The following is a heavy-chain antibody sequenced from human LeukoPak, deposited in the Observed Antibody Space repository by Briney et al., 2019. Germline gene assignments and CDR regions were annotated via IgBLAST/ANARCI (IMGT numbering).Heavy chain of an antibody. V-gene: IGHV3-43*01. CDR3: TVLREVTNGFLDGY. Sequence: PGGSLRLSCAASGFTFDDYTMHWVRQAPGKGLEWVSLISWDGGSTHYADSVKGRFTISRDNSKNSLYLQMNSLKTEDTAVYYCTVLREVTNGFLDGYWGQGTLVAVSS. D-gene: IGHD2-8*01. CDR2: ISWDGGST. CDR1: GFTFDDYT. J-gene: IGHJ4*02.